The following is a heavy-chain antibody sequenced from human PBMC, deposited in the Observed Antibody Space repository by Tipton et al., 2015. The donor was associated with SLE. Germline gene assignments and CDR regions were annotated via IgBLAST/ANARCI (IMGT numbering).Heavy chain of an antibody. CDR1: GYTFTAYY. J-gene: IGHJ6*02. V-gene: IGHV1-2*06. CDR2: INPNSGGT. CDR3: ARERSQDGMGV. Sequence: QSGAEVKNPGASVNVSCKASGYTFTAYYIHWVRQAPGQGLEWMGRINPNSGGTNYAQKFQGRVTMTRDTSISTGYMELSRLRSDDAAIYYCARERSQDGMGVWGQGTTVTVSS. D-gene: IGHD2-15*01.